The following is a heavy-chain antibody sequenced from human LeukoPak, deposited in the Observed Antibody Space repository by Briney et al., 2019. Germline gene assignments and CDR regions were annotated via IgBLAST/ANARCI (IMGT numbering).Heavy chain of an antibody. CDR2: ISSSSSYI. V-gene: IGHV3-21*06. D-gene: IGHD2-2*01. J-gene: IGHJ3*02. CDR3: ARDTYCSSTSCPEGEAFDI. Sequence: GGSLRLSCAASGFTFSSYSMNWVRQAPGKGLEWVSSISSSSSYIYYADSVKGRFTISRDNAKNSLYLQMSSLRAEDTAVYYCARDTYCSSTSCPEGEAFDIWGQGTMVTVSS. CDR1: GFTFSSYS.